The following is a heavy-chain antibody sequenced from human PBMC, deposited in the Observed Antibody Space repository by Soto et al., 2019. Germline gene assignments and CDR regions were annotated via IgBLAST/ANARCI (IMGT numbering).Heavy chain of an antibody. CDR2: ISQDGTEK. CDR1: GFDFSDYR. Sequence: QMLLVESGGGVVQPGRSLRLSCAASGFDFSDYRMHWVRQAPGKGLEWVGAISQDGTEKFYGQSTLGRFAISRDNSKTTLFLQMNSLRVEDTAVYFCGKIISRGTGDAFHVWGQGTMVTVSS. J-gene: IGHJ3*01. V-gene: IGHV3-30*18. D-gene: IGHD1-1*01. CDR3: GKIISRGTGDAFHV.